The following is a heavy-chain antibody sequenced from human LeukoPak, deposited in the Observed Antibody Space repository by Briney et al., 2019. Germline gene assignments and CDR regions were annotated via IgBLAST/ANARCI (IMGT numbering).Heavy chain of an antibody. D-gene: IGHD4-23*01. CDR2: INHSGST. V-gene: IGHV4-34*01. CDR3: ARGFYGGYYHYYYYMDV. Sequence: SETLSLTCAVYGGSFSGYYWSWIRQPPGKGLEWIGEINHSGSTNYNPPLKSRVTISVDTSKNQFSLKLSSVTAADTAVYYCARGFYGGYYHYYYYMDVWGKGTTVTVSS. J-gene: IGHJ6*03. CDR1: GGSFSGYY.